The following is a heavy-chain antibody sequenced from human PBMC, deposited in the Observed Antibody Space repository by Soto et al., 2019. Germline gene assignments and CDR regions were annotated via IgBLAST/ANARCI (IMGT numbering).Heavy chain of an antibody. CDR1: GFTFSDYY. D-gene: IGHD6-6*01. V-gene: IGHV3-11*01. CDR2: ISSSGSTI. CDR3: ASIPEYSSSSPRGLD. Sequence: QVQLVESGGGLVKPGGSLRLSCAASGFTFSDYYMSWIRQAPGKGLEWVSYISSSGSTIYYAVSVKGRFTISRDNAKNSLYLQMNSLRAEDTAVYYCASIPEYSSSSPRGLDWGQGTLVTVSS. J-gene: IGHJ4*02.